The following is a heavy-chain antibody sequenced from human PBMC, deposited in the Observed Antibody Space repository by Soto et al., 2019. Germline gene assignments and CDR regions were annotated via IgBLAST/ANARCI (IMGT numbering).Heavy chain of an antibody. J-gene: IGHJ4*02. V-gene: IGHV3-30*18. CDR3: AKKTYTGYSSGWSLDY. D-gene: IGHD6-19*01. Sequence: GGSLRLSCAASGFTFSSYGMHWVRQAPGKGLEWVAVISYDGSNKYYADSVKGRFTISRDNSKNTLYLQMNSLRAEDTAVYYCAKKTYTGYSSGWSLDYWGQGTLVTVSS. CDR1: GFTFSSYG. CDR2: ISYDGSNK.